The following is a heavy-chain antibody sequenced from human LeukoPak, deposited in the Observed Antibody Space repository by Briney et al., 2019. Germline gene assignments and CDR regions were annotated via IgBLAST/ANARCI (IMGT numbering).Heavy chain of an antibody. CDR2: IYSGGST. J-gene: IGHJ3*02. CDR1: GFTFSSNY. CDR3: ARGIAAAHDAFDI. Sequence: SGGSLRLSCAASGFTFSSNYMSWVRQAPGKGLEWVSVIYSGGSTYYADSVKGRFTISRDNSKNTLYLQMNSLRAEDTAVYYCARGIAAAHDAFDIWGQGTMVTVSS. V-gene: IGHV3-53*01. D-gene: IGHD6-13*01.